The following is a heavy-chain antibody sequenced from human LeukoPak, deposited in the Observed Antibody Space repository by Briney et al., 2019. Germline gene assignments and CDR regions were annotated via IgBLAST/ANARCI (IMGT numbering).Heavy chain of an antibody. J-gene: IGHJ4*02. CDR1: GFTFSSSE. D-gene: IGHD6-13*01. CDR2: ISSSCGTI. V-gene: IGHV3-48*03. CDR3: ARSGQHLFDF. Sequence: GGSVILSCAACGFTFSSSEMNWVRQAPGKGLEWVLYISSSCGTISYADSVKGRFTIPRDNAKNSLYLQMNSLGAEDTAIYYCARSGQHLFDFWGQGTLVTVST.